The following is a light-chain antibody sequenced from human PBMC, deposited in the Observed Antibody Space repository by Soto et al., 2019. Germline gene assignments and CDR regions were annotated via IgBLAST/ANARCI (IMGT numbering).Light chain of an antibody. CDR1: QSISSY. V-gene: IGKV1-39*01. CDR3: QQIYSTPHT. Sequence: DIQMTQSPSSLSASVGDRVTITCRASQSISSYLNWYQQKPGKAPKLLIYAASSLQSGVPSRFSGSGSGTDFTLTISSPQPEDFATYYCQQIYSTPHTFGQGTKLEIK. J-gene: IGKJ2*01. CDR2: AAS.